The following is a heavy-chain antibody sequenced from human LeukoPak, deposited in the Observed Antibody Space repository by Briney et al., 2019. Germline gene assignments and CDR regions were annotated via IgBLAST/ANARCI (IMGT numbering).Heavy chain of an antibody. CDR3: AREHSGLEGYPDC. CDR1: GGSINSYY. V-gene: IGHV4-4*07. CDR2: IYASGNT. D-gene: IGHD6-25*01. Sequence: SETLSLTCTISGGSINSYYWSWIRQPAGKGLEWIGRIYASGNTNFNPSLKSRAIMSVDTSKNQFSLKLSSVTAADTAVYYCAREHSGLEGYPDCWGQGTLVTVSS. J-gene: IGHJ4*02.